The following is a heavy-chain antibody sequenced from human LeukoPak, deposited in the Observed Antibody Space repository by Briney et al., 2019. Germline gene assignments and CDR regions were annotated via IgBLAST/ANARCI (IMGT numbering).Heavy chain of an antibody. Sequence: VASVKLSFTSSGYTFTIYYMYWVRQPPGQGLEWMGIINPSGGSTSYAQKFQGRVTMTRDTSTSTVYMELSSLRSEDTAVYYCARDSGMVRGTVDYWGQGTLVTVS. CDR2: INPSGGST. V-gene: IGHV1-46*01. D-gene: IGHD3-10*01. CDR1: GYTFTIYY. J-gene: IGHJ4*02. CDR3: ARDSGMVRGTVDY.